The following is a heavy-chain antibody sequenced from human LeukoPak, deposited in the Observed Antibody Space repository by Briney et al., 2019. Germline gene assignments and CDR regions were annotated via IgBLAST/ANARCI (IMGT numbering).Heavy chain of an antibody. Sequence: SETLSLTCTVSGGSISSYYWSWIRQPPGKGLEWIGYIYYSGSTNYNPSLKSRVTISVDTSKNQFSPKLSSVTAADTAVYYCARASIAARPPRFDYWGQGTLVTVSS. V-gene: IGHV4-59*08. CDR1: GGSISSYY. CDR2: IYYSGST. J-gene: IGHJ4*02. CDR3: ARASIAARPPRFDY. D-gene: IGHD6-6*01.